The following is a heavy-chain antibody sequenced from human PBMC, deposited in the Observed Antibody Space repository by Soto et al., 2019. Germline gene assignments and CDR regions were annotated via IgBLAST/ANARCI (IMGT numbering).Heavy chain of an antibody. D-gene: IGHD2-2*01. Sequence: GASVKVSCKASGYTFTSYGISWVRQAPGQGLEWMGWISAYNGNTNYAQKLQGRVTMTTDTSTSTAYMELRSLRSDDTAVYYCAGFLRGDKVVPAAIDYYGMDVWGQGTTVTVSS. CDR3: AGFLRGDKVVPAAIDYYGMDV. V-gene: IGHV1-18*04. CDR1: GYTFTSYG. CDR2: ISAYNGNT. J-gene: IGHJ6*02.